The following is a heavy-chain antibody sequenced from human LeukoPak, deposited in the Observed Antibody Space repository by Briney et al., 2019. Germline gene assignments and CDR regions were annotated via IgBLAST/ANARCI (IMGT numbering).Heavy chain of an antibody. D-gene: IGHD2-2*01. CDR3: GRETDSTLFDY. Sequence: PGGSLRLSCAASGFTFSSYSMNWVRQAPGKGLEWVSSISPDGREIHYVDSVKGRFTISRDNAKNSLDLQMNILRAEDTAVYYCGRETDSTLFDYWGQGTLVTVSS. V-gene: IGHV3-7*01. CDR2: ISPDGREI. J-gene: IGHJ4*02. CDR1: GFTFSSYS.